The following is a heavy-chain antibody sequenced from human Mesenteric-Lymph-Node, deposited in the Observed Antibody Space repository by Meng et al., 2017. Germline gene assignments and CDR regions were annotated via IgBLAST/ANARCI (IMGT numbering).Heavy chain of an antibody. J-gene: IGHJ5*02. V-gene: IGHV4-31*01. D-gene: IGHD3-10*01. CDR1: GGSISSGGYY. CDR2: IYYSGST. Sequence: QVQLQESGPGLVKPSQTLSPTCTVSGGSISSGGYYWSWIRQHPGKGLEWIGYIYYSGSTYYNPSLKSLVTISVDTSKNQFSLQLSSVTAADTAVYYCARVRYYYGSGSTWFDPWGQGTLVTVSS. CDR3: ARVRYYYGSGSTWFDP.